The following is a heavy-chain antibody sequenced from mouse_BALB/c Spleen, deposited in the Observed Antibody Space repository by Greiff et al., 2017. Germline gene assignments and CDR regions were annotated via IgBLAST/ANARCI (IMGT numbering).Heavy chain of an antibody. CDR2: ISSGGST. CDR3: ARGRDYYGPFDY. D-gene: IGHD1-2*01. V-gene: IGHV5-6-5*01. CDR1: GFTFSSYA. J-gene: IGHJ2*01. Sequence: DVKLVESGGGLVKPGGSLKLSCAASGFTFSSYAMSWVRQTPEKRLEWVASISSGGSTYYPDSVKGRFTISRDNARNILYLQMSSLRSEDTAMYYCARGRDYYGPFDYWGQGTTLTVSS.